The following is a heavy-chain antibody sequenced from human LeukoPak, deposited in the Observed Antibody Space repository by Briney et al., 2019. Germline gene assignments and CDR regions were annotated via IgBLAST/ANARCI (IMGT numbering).Heavy chain of an antibody. Sequence: GGSLRLSCAASGFTFDDYAMHWVRQAPGKGLEWVSGISWNSGSIGYADSVKGRFTISRDNAKNSLYLQMNSLRAEDTALYYCAKDMPPMTTVTTSEAFDIWGQGTMVTVSS. CDR3: AKDMPPMTTVTTSEAFDI. J-gene: IGHJ3*02. D-gene: IGHD4-17*01. CDR2: ISWNSGSI. V-gene: IGHV3-9*01. CDR1: GFTFDDYA.